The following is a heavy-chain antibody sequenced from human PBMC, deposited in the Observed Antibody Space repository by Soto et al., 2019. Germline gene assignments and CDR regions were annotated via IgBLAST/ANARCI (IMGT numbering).Heavy chain of an antibody. D-gene: IGHD6-13*01. CDR3: ASGSSSSWYFPRNDCWFDP. V-gene: IGHV4-31*03. Sequence: PSETLSLTCTVSGGSISSGGYYWSWIRQHPGKGLEWIGYIYYSGSTNYNPSLKSRVTISVDKSKNQFSLKLSSVTAADTAVYYCASGSSSSWYFPRNDCWFDPWGQGTLVTVSS. CDR2: IYYSGST. J-gene: IGHJ5*02. CDR1: GGSISSGGYY.